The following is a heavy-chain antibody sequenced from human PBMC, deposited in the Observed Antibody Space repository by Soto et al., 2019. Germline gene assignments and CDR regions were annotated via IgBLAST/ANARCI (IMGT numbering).Heavy chain of an antibody. CDR1: GFTFSDYG. D-gene: IGHD4-17*01. CDR3: ARRRSTVTTAWFYHAMDV. V-gene: IGHV3-33*01. Sequence: QVQLVESGGGVVQPGTSLRLSCAASGFTFSDYGMHWVRQAPGKGLEWVAVIWFDGSNKYYADSVKGRFTISRDNSKNTVDLQMDRLRADDTAVYYCARRRSTVTTAWFYHAMDVWGQGTTVTVPS. CDR2: IWFDGSNK. J-gene: IGHJ6*02.